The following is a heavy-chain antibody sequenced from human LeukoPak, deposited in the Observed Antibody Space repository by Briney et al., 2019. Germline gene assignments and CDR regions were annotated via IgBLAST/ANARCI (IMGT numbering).Heavy chain of an antibody. V-gene: IGHV1-8*01. J-gene: IGHJ6*02. Sequence: ASLKVSCKASGYTVTSYGSNWGRQSTGQGLEWMGWMNPNSGNTGYAQKFQGRVTMTRNTSISTAYMELSSLRSEDTAVYYCARGIFSMDVWGQGTTVTVSS. CDR1: GYTVTSYG. CDR3: ARGIFSMDV. D-gene: IGHD3-9*01. CDR2: MNPNSGNT.